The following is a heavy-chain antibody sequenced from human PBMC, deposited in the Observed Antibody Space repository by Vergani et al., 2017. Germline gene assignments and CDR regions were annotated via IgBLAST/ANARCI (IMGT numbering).Heavy chain of an antibody. CDR2: ISARYPIA. CDR3: ARLSYDTTPYLQGGYDC. D-gene: IGHD3-22*01. J-gene: IGHJ4*02. Sequence: EVQLLQSGGGVIQPGGSVRLSCAASGFTFSACPMTWVRQAPGKGLEWVSAISARYPIAYHADSVRGRFTISRDNSKNMLYLQVNSLRAEDTGVYYCARLSYDTTPYLQGGYDCWGQGTLVSVSS. V-gene: IGHV3-23*01. CDR1: GFTFSACP.